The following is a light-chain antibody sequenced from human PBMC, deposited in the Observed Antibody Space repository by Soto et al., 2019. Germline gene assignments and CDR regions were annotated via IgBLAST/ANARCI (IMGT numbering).Light chain of an antibody. CDR2: LEGSGSY. V-gene: IGLV4-60*02. J-gene: IGLJ3*02. Sequence: QSVLTQSPSASASLGSSVKLTCTLSSGHSSYIIAWHQQQPGKAPRYLMKLEGSGSYNKGSGVPDRFSGSSSGADRYLTISNLQFEDEADYYCETWDSNTRVFVGGTKLTVL. CDR3: ETWDSNTRV. CDR1: SGHSSYI.